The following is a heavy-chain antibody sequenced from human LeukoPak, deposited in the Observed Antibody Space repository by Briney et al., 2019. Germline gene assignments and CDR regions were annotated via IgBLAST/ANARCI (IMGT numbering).Heavy chain of an antibody. J-gene: IGHJ6*02. Sequence: PGGSLRLSCAASGLTFSNYAMTWVRQAPGKGLKCVSAISGSGGHTYYAESVKGRFTISRDNRKNTLYLQMNSLRAEDAAVYYCAIVVPVTLLYDGMDVWGQGTTVSVSS. D-gene: IGHD3-16*01. CDR3: AIVVPVTLLYDGMDV. CDR2: ISGSGGHT. CDR1: GLTFSNYA. V-gene: IGHV3-23*01.